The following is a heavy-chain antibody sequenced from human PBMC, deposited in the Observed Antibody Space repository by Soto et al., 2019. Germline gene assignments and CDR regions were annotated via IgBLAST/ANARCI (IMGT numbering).Heavy chain of an antibody. CDR2: IIPIFGTA. J-gene: IGHJ5*02. CDR1: GGTFSSYA. V-gene: IGHV1-69*13. D-gene: IGHD3-10*01. Sequence: ASVKVSCKASGGTFSSYAISWVRQAPGQGLEWMGGIIPIFGTANYAQKFQGRVTITADESTSTAYMELSSLRSEDTAVYYCAREVLWFGELSRAWFDPWGQGTLVTVSS. CDR3: AREVLWFGELSRAWFDP.